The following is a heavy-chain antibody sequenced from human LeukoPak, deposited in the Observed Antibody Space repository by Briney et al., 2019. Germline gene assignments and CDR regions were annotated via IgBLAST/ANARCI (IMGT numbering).Heavy chain of an antibody. J-gene: IGHJ6*02. CDR1: GGTFSRFA. D-gene: IGHD3-9*01. Sequence: GASVKVSCKASGGTFSRFAISWLRQAPGQGPEWMGGVIPILKSTNYAQSFQGRLTITTDTSTSTAYMELRSLRSDDTAVYYCARGTSYDILWGYYYGMDVWGQGTTVTVSS. V-gene: IGHV1-69*10. CDR2: VIPILKST. CDR3: ARGTSYDILWGYYYGMDV.